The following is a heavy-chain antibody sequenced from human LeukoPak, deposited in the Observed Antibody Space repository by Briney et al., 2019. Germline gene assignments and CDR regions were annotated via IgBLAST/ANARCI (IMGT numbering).Heavy chain of an antibody. J-gene: IGHJ4*02. Sequence: SETLSLTCAVSGGSISSNNWWSWVRQPPGKGLEWIGEIWHSGSTNYNPSLKSRVTMSVDKSKNHFSLKLSSVTAADTAVYYCASGDYYDSSGTDGGFDYWGQGTLVTVSS. CDR3: ASGDYYDSSGTDGGFDY. V-gene: IGHV4-4*02. CDR1: GGSISSNNW. D-gene: IGHD3-22*01. CDR2: IWHSGST.